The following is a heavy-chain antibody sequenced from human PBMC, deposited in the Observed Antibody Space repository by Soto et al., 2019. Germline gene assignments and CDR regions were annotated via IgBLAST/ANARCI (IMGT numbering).Heavy chain of an antibody. Sequence: SETLSLTCTVTGDSISSRSYYWGWIRQPPGKGLEWIGSIYYSGSTYNNPSLRSRVSMSIDTSKDQFSLKLKSVTAADTALYFCARQRTSVVTQAYFDVWGAGSLVTVSS. V-gene: IGHV4-39*01. CDR3: ARQRTSVVTQAYFDV. D-gene: IGHD2-21*02. CDR2: IYYSGST. J-gene: IGHJ4*02. CDR1: GDSISSRSYY.